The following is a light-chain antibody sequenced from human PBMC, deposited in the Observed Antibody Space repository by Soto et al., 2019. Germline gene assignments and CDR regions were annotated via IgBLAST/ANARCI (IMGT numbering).Light chain of an antibody. CDR1: QSVSSSY. V-gene: IGKV3-20*01. CDR2: GAS. CDR3: PQYGSSPPYT. Sequence: EMVLTQSPGTLSLSPGERATLSCRASQSVSSSYLAWYQQKPGQAPSLLIYGASSRATGIPDRFSGSGSGTDFTLTISRLEPEDFAVYYWPQYGSSPPYTFGQGTKLEIK. J-gene: IGKJ2*01.